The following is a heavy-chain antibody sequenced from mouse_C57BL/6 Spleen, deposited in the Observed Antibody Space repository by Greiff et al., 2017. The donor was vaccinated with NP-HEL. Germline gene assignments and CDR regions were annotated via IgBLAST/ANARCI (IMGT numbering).Heavy chain of an antibody. J-gene: IGHJ4*01. V-gene: IGHV1-80*01. CDR2: IYPGDGDT. CDR3: ARWPYYSNYGGDY. Sequence: QVQLKQSGAELVKPGASVKISCKASGYAFSSYWMNWVKQRPGKGLEWIGQIYPGDGDTNYNGKFKGKATLTADKSSSTAYMQLSSLTSEDSAVYFCARWPYYSNYGGDYWGQGTSVTVSS. D-gene: IGHD2-5*01. CDR1: GYAFSSYW.